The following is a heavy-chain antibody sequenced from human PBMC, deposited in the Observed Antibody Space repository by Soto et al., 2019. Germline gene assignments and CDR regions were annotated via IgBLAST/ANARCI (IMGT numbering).Heavy chain of an antibody. D-gene: IGHD3-22*01. V-gene: IGHV1-69*06. CDR3: ARCPMSSLYDDSSGTDGVFEY. J-gene: IGHJ4*02. CDR2: IIPIFGTA. CDR1: GGTFSSYA. Sequence: AAVKVSCKASGGTFSSYAISGVRQAPGQGREWMGGIIPIFGTANYAQKFQGRVTITADTSTSTAYMELSSLRSEDTAVSYCARCPMSSLYDDSSGTDGVFEYGGQGTLVTVSS.